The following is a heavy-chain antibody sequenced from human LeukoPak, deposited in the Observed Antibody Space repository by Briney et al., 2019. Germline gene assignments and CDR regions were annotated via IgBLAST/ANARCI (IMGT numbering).Heavy chain of an antibody. D-gene: IGHD6-6*01. CDR1: GDSIFTNNVA. V-gene: IGHV6-1*01. Sequence: SQTLSLTCAISGDSIFTNNVAWNWIRQSPSRGLEWLGRTYYRFKWSFDYAVSVKSRTTINADTSKNQFSLQLSSVTPEDTAVYYCARGKYTSFDNWGQGTLVTVSS. J-gene: IGHJ4*02. CDR3: ARGKYTSFDN. CDR2: TYYRFKWSF.